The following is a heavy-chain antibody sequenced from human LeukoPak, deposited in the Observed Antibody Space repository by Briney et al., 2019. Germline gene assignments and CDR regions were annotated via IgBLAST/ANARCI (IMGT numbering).Heavy chain of an antibody. D-gene: IGHD2-15*01. CDR1: GFTVRSNY. CDR3: ARDFPPDGVYCSGGSCYHDY. J-gene: IGHJ4*02. V-gene: IGHV3-66*01. CDR2: IYSGGST. Sequence: GSLRLSCAASGFTVRSNYMNWVRQAPGKGLEWVSVIYSGGSTYYADSVKGRFTISRDNSKNTLYLQMNSLRAEDTAVYYCARDFPPDGVYCSGGSCYHDYWGQGTLVTVSS.